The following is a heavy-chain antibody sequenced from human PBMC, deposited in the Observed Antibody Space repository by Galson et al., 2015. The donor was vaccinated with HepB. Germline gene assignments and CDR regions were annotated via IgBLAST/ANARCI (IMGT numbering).Heavy chain of an antibody. J-gene: IGHJ6*03. Sequence: SETLSLTCTVSGGSISSYYWSWIRQPAGKGLEWIGRIYTSGSTNYNPSLKSRVTMSVDTSKNQFSLKLSSVTAADTAVYYCAGDTQDIVVVPAAYMDVWAKGPRSPSP. V-gene: IGHV4-4*07. D-gene: IGHD2-2*01. CDR1: GGSISSYY. CDR2: IYTSGST. CDR3: AGDTQDIVVVPAAYMDV.